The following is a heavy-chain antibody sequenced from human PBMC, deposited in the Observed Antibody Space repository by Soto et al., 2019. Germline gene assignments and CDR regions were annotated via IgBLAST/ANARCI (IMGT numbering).Heavy chain of an antibody. CDR3: AKIWTAVTTN. CDR2: MSASGGNI. Sequence: GGSLRLSCAASGFTFTSYAMSWVRQAPGKGLEWVSSMSASGGNIYYADSVKGRFTISRDNSKNTLYLQMNSLRAEDTAIYYCAKIWTAVTTNWGQGTLVTGSS. D-gene: IGHD4-17*01. J-gene: IGHJ4*02. V-gene: IGHV3-23*01. CDR1: GFTFTSYA.